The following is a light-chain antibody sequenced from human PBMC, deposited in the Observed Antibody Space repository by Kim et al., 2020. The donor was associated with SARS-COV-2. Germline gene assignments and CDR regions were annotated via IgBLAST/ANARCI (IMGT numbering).Light chain of an antibody. CDR2: GKN. Sequence: SSELTQDPAVSAALGQTVRITCQGDSLIRYYASWYQQKPGQAPVLVIYGKNNRPSGIPDRFSGSSSGNTASLTITGAQAEEEADYYCKSRDSSGKVVFGGGTQLTVL. CDR3: KSRDSSGKVV. V-gene: IGLV3-19*01. CDR1: SLIRYY. J-gene: IGLJ2*01.